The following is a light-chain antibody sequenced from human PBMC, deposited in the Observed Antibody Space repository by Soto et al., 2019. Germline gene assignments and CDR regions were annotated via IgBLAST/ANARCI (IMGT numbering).Light chain of an antibody. V-gene: IGLV1-44*01. J-gene: IGLJ1*01. Sequence: QSVLTQPPSASGTPGQRVTISCSGSSSNIGSNTVNWYQQLPGTAPKLLIYSNNQRPSGVPDRFSGSKSGTSASLAISGLQSGDEADYYCAAWDDSLNGQVFGTRTKVTVL. CDR2: SNN. CDR3: AAWDDSLNGQV. CDR1: SSNIGSNT.